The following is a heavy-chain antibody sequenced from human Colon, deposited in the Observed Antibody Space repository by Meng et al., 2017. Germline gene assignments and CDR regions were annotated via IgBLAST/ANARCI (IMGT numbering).Heavy chain of an antibody. D-gene: IGHD2-15*01. J-gene: IGHJ4*02. CDR2: ISSSSSYI. V-gene: IGHV3-21*01. Sequence: ASLIISCAASGSFFSSYSMNLVRQAPGKGLEWVSSISSSSSYIYYADSVKGRFTISRDNAKNSLYLQMNSPRAEDTAVYYCARGPIVVVAATLDYWGQGTLVTVSS. CDR1: GSFFSSYS. CDR3: ARGPIVVVAATLDY.